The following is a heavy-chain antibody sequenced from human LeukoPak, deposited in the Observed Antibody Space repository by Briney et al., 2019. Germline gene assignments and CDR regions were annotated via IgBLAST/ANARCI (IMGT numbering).Heavy chain of an antibody. Sequence: RGSLRLSCAASGFTFSSYWMHWVRQAPGKVLVWVSRINSDGSSTSYADSVKGRFTISRDNAKNTLYLQMNSLRAEDAAVYYCAREPFLRGPWGQGTLVTVSS. J-gene: IGHJ4*02. D-gene: IGHD3-10*01. CDR2: INSDGSST. CDR3: AREPFLRGP. V-gene: IGHV3-74*01. CDR1: GFTFSSYW.